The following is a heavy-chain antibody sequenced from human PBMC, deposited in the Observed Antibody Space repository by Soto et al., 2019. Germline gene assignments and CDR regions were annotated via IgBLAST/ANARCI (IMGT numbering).Heavy chain of an antibody. J-gene: IGHJ3*02. CDR1: GYTFTSYG. Sequence: ASVKVSCKASGYTFTSYGISWVRQAPGQGLEWMGWISAYNGNTNYAQKLQGRVTMTTDTSTSTAYMELRSLRSDDTAVYYCAILGYDSSGYYSPDAFDIWGHGTMVTVSS. CDR2: ISAYNGNT. D-gene: IGHD3-22*01. V-gene: IGHV1-18*04. CDR3: AILGYDSSGYYSPDAFDI.